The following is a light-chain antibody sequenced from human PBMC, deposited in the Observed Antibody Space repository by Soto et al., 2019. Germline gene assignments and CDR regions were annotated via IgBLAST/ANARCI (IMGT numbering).Light chain of an antibody. CDR2: EVT. CDR1: RSDIGSYNS. CDR3: FSYDSSLSGV. J-gene: IGLJ2*01. Sequence: QSALTQPASVSGSPGESITISCTGTRSDIGSYNSIAWYQQHPGKAPRVMIFEVTKRPSGISNRFSGSKSGSTASLTISGLQADDEADYFCFSYDSSLSGVFGGGTKLTVL. V-gene: IGLV2-23*02.